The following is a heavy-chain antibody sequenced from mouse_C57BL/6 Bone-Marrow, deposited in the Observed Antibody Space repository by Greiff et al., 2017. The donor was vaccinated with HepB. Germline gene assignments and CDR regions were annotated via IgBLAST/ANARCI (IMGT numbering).Heavy chain of an antibody. J-gene: IGHJ1*03. Sequence: QVQLQQPGAELVMPGASVKLSCKASGYTFTSYWMHWVKQRPGQGLEWIGEIDPSDSYTNYNQKFKGKSTLTVDKSSSTAYMKLSSLTSEDSAVYYCARPCYGISLYWYFDVWGTGTTVTVSS. D-gene: IGHD1-1*01. CDR2: IDPSDSYT. CDR1: GYTFTSYW. V-gene: IGHV1-69*01. CDR3: ARPCYGISLYWYFDV.